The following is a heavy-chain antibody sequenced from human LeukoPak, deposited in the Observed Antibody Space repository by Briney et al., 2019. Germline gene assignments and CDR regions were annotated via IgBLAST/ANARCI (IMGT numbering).Heavy chain of an antibody. CDR3: ARAPLEGSGSALSGDY. J-gene: IGHJ4*02. CDR2: MNPNSGNT. CDR1: GYTFTSYD. Sequence: ASVKVSCKASGYTFTSYDINWVRQATGQGLEWMGWMNPNSGNTGYAQKFQGRVTITRNTSISTAYMELSSLRSDDTAVYYCARAPLEGSGSALSGDYWGQGTLVTVSS. D-gene: IGHD3-10*01. V-gene: IGHV1-8*03.